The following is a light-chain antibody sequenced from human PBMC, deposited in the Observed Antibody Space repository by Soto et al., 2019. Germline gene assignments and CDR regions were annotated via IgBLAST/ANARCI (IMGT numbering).Light chain of an antibody. Sequence: DIQMTQSASTLSASVGDRVTITCLASQSISSWLAWYQQKPGKAPKLLIYDASSLESGVPSRFSGSGSGTEFTLTISSLQPDDFATYYCQQFNSYPITFGQGTRLEIK. V-gene: IGKV1-5*01. CDR3: QQFNSYPIT. CDR2: DAS. J-gene: IGKJ5*01. CDR1: QSISSW.